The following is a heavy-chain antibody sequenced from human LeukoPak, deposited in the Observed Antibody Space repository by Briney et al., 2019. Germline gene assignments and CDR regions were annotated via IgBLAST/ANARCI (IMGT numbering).Heavy chain of an antibody. CDR3: AKFSAPSGGSSGWPWVIDN. J-gene: IGHJ4*02. V-gene: IGHV3-23*01. CDR1: GFTFGSYA. CDR2: LSGSGNTV. D-gene: IGHD6-25*01. Sequence: GGSLSLSCAASGFTFGSYAMTWVRQAPGKGLEWVSALSGSGNTVYYANSVKGRFTISRDNSKNSLSLQMNSLRGEDTALYYCAKFSAPSGGSSGWPWVIDNWGQGTLVTVSS.